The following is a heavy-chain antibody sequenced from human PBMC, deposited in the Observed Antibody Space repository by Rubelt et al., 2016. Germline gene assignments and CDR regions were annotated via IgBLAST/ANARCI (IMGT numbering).Heavy chain of an antibody. V-gene: IGHV1-3*01. D-gene: IGHD3-10*01. Sequence: AMHWVRQAPGQRLEWMGWINAGNGNTKYSQKFQGRVTITRDTSASTAYMELSSLRSEDTAVYYCARDRDMVRGVKGRYGMDVWGQGTTVTVSS. CDR1: A. CDR3: ARDRDMVRGVKGRYGMDV. J-gene: IGHJ6*02. CDR2: INAGNGNT.